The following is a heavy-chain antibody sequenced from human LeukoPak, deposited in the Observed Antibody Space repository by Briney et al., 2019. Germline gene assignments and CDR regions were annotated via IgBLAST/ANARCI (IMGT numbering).Heavy chain of an antibody. CDR1: GFTFSSYG. CDR3: ARDDSYCTNGVCSAGFDP. V-gene: IGHV3-30*02. D-gene: IGHD2-8*01. J-gene: IGHJ5*02. Sequence: PGGSLRLSCAASGFTFSSYGMHWVRQAPGKGLEWVAFIRYDGSNKYYADSVKGRFTISRDNAKNSLYLQMNSLRAEDTAVYYCARDDSYCTNGVCSAGFDPWGQGTLVTVSS. CDR2: IRYDGSNK.